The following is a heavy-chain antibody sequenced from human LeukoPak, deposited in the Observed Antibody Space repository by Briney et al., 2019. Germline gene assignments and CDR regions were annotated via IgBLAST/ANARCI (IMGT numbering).Heavy chain of an antibody. Sequence: GVSLTLSCAASGFTLSNAWMSWLRQAPGKGRVWVGRIKSKTDADTKDYAAHVKGRSTYSRDNSKNTHYQQINSLKTEDTAVYYCATEYNRARHIVVVTGIPWDYWGQGTLVTVSS. CDR2: IKSKTDADTK. CDR1: GFTLSNAW. V-gene: IGHV3-15*01. CDR3: ATEYNRARHIVVVTGIPWDY. D-gene: IGHD2-21*02. J-gene: IGHJ4*02.